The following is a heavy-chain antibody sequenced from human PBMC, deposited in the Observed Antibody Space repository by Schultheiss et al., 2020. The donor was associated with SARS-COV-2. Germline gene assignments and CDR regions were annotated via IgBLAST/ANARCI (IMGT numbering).Heavy chain of an antibody. J-gene: IGHJ4*02. CDR2: THYSGST. CDR1: GGSFSGYY. Sequence: SETLSLTCAVYGGSFSGYYWTWIRQSPGMGLEWIGYTHYSGSTIYSPSLKSRVTISVDTSKYQFSLKLRSVTAADTALYYCAGGVRWLAFDYWGQGTLVTVSS. CDR3: AGGVRWLAFDY. D-gene: IGHD6-19*01. V-gene: IGHV4-59*01.